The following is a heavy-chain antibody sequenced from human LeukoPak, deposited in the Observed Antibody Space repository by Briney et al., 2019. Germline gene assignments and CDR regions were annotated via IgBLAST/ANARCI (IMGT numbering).Heavy chain of an antibody. CDR2: ISWNSGST. CDR1: GFTFDDYA. Sequence: PGGSLRLSCAASGFTFDDYAMHWVRQAPGKGLEWVSGISWNSGSTGYADSVKGRFTISRDNAKNSLYLQMNSLRAEDMALYYCAKSGYSYEGEYYFDYWGQGTLVTVSS. V-gene: IGHV3-9*03. J-gene: IGHJ4*02. D-gene: IGHD5-18*01. CDR3: AKSGYSYEGEYYFDY.